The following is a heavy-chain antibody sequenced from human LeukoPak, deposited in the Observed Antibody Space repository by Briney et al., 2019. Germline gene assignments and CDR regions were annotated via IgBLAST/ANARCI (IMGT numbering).Heavy chain of an antibody. D-gene: IGHD2-2*01. CDR1: GFTFSSYW. Sequence: PGGSLRLSRAASGFTFSSYWMSWVRRAAGKGLEWVAHIKQEGSEKYYVDSVKGLFTISRDNAKNSLFLQMNSLRAEYTAVYYCARGPVGYCSTISCYRGDYYYNYMDVWGKGTTVTVSS. V-gene: IGHV3-7*01. J-gene: IGHJ6*03. CDR2: IKQEGSEK. CDR3: ARGPVGYCSTISCYRGDYYYNYMDV.